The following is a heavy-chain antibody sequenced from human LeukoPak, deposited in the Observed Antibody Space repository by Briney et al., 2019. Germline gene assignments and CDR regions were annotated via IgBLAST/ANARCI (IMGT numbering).Heavy chain of an antibody. D-gene: IGHD3-22*01. J-gene: IGHJ3*02. Sequence: SETLSLTCTVSGGSISSGSYYWSWIRQPAGKGLEWIGRIYTSGSTNYNPSLKSRVTMSVDTSKNQFSLKLSSVTAADTAVYYCAVTYYYDSSGYYYSAFDIWGQGTMVTVSS. CDR2: IYTSGST. CDR3: AVTYYYDSSGYYYSAFDI. V-gene: IGHV4-61*02. CDR1: GGSISSGSYY.